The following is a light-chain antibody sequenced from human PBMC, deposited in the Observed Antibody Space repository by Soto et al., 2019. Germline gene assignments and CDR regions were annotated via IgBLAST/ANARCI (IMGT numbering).Light chain of an antibody. CDR3: CSYAGSYSLVV. CDR1: SSDVGGYNY. J-gene: IGLJ2*01. V-gene: IGLV2-11*01. Sequence: QSVLTQPRSVSGSPGQSVTISCTGTSSDVGGYNYVSWYQQHPGKAPKLMIYDVSKRPSGVPDRFSGSKSGNTASLTISGLQAEDEAEYSCCSYAGSYSLVVFGGGTKVTVL. CDR2: DVS.